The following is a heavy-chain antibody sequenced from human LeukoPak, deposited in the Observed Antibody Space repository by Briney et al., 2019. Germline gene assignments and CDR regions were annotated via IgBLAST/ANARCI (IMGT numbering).Heavy chain of an antibody. V-gene: IGHV3-49*03. Sequence: GGSLRLSCTASGFTFGDYAMSWFRQAPGKGLEWVGFIRSKAYGGTTEYAASVKGRFTISRDDSKSIAYLQMNSLRTEDTAVYYCTRASMYGHGDSYQDALDIWGQGTMVTVSS. CDR1: GFTFGDYA. D-gene: IGHD2-2*01. CDR3: TRASMYGHGDSYQDALDI. J-gene: IGHJ3*02. CDR2: IRSKAYGGTT.